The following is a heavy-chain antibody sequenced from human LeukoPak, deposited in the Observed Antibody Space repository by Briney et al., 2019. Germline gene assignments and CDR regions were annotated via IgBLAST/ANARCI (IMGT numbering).Heavy chain of an antibody. CDR3: ARDRVYLGREDAFDI. CDR2: ISVSGANT. D-gene: IGHD7-27*01. V-gene: IGHV3-23*01. CDR1: GFTVSNYA. Sequence: HSGGSLRLSCAASGFTVSNYAMTWVRQAPGKGLEWVSCISVSGANTYYAESVKGRFTISRDNSKNTLYLHMNSLRTEDTAVYYCARDRVYLGREDAFDIWGQGTMVTVSS. J-gene: IGHJ3*02.